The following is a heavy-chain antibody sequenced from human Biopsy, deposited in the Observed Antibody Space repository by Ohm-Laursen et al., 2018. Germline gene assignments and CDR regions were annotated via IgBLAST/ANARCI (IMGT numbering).Heavy chain of an antibody. J-gene: IGHJ6*02. CDR3: ARDETGSSVFGPYYYGMDV. D-gene: IGHD3-9*01. CDR2: INPTGGTT. V-gene: IGHV1-46*01. CDR1: GYSFTKYY. Sequence: VASVKVSCKASGYSFTKYYINWVRQAPGQGLEWMGIINPTGGTTSYAEKFQGRVTLTRDTSTGTVYLELNSLIYEDTALYYCARDETGSSVFGPYYYGMDVWGQGTRVTVSS.